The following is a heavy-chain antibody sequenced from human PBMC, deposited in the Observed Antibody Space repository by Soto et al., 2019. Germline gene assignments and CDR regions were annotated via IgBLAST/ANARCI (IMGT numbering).Heavy chain of an antibody. D-gene: IGHD5-12*01. CDR1: GFTFSSYA. J-gene: IGHJ4*02. CDR2: IRGNGDPP. CDR3: VKSRGGNNFDFFE. V-gene: IGHV3-64D*06. Sequence: WGSLRLSCSASGFTFSSYAMHWVRQAPGKGLEYVSGIRGNGDPPFYADSVKGRFTISRDNSKNTLYLQMSSLGADDTAVYYCVKSRGGNNFDFFEWGQGALVTVSS.